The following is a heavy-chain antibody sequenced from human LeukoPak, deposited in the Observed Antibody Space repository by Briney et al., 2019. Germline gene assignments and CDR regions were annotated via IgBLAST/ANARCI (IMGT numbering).Heavy chain of an antibody. V-gene: IGHV4-4*07. D-gene: IGHD4-17*01. CDR3: ARQTMTTADAFDI. CDR2: IYNIGSP. Sequence: SETLSLTCTVSGGSISGYCWTWIRQPAGKGLEWIGRIYNIGSPNYNPSLKSRVTISVDTSKNQFSLKLSSVTAADTAVYYCARQTMTTADAFDIWGQGTMVTVSS. J-gene: IGHJ3*02. CDR1: GGSISGYC.